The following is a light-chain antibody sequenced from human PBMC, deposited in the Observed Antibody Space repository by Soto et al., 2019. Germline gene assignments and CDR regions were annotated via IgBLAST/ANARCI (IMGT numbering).Light chain of an antibody. CDR3: QSYDSSLSAYV. J-gene: IGLJ1*01. CDR1: SSNIGAGHD. V-gene: IGLV1-40*01. Sequence: QAVVTQPPSGSGAPGQRVTISCTGSSSNIGAGHDVHWYQHLPGTAPTLLIYANNNRPSGVPDRFSGYKSGTPASLAITGLQAEDEADYYCQSYDSSLSAYVFGTGTKLTVL. CDR2: ANN.